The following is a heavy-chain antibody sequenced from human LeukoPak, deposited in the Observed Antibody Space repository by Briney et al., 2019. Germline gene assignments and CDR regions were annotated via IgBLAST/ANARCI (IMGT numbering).Heavy chain of an antibody. D-gene: IGHD2-2*01. CDR2: IKSKIDGGTT. V-gene: IGHV3-15*01. CDR3: TTDGPEGYCTSTSCYYAY. CDR1: GFTFTNAW. J-gene: IGHJ4*02. Sequence: GGSLRLSCAASGFTFTNAWMSWVRQAPGKGLEGVGRIKSKIDGGTTDYAAPVKGRFTISRDDSENTLYLHMNSLKTEDTAVYYCTTDGPEGYCTSTSCYYAYWGQGILVTVSS.